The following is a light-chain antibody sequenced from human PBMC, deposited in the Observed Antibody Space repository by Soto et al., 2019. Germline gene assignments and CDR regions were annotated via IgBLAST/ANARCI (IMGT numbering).Light chain of an antibody. V-gene: IGLV2-14*03. CDR3: SSYTTASTLV. J-gene: IGLJ2*01. CDR1: NSDVGGYNY. CDR2: DVS. Sequence: QSVLTQPASVSGSPGQSITISCTGTNSDVGGYNYVSWYQQHPGKAPKLMIYDVSDRPSGLSNRFSGSQSGNTASLTISGLQADDEAHYYCSSYTTASTLVFGGGTKLTVL.